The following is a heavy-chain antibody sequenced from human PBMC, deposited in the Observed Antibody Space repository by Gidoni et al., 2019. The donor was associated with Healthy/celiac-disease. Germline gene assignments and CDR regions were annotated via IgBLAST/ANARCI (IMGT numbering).Heavy chain of an antibody. V-gene: IGHV3-15*01. Sequence: EVQLVESGGGLVKTGGSLRLSYAASGFTFSNAWMSWVRQAPGKGLEWVGRIKSKTDGGTTDYAAPVKGRFTISRDDSKNTLYLQMNSLKTEDTAVYYCTTDQPGVDDSSGYYYGIDAFDIWGQGTMVTVSS. D-gene: IGHD3-22*01. J-gene: IGHJ3*02. CDR3: TTDQPGVDDSSGYYYGIDAFDI. CDR2: IKSKTDGGTT. CDR1: GFTFSNAW.